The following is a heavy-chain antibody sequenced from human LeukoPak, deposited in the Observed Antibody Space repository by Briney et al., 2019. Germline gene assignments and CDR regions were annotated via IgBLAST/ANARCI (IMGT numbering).Heavy chain of an antibody. D-gene: IGHD3-10*01. V-gene: IGHV4-59*01. J-gene: IGHJ4*02. Sequence: PSETLSLTCTVSGGSISSYYWSWIWKPPRQGLGWIGIIYYSGSTNYNRSLNSRVIISVDTSKNQFSLERISVTAADSALYYCARDSGRDRPFDYWGQGTRVTVSS. CDR2: IYYSGST. CDR1: GGSISSYY. CDR3: ARDSGRDRPFDY.